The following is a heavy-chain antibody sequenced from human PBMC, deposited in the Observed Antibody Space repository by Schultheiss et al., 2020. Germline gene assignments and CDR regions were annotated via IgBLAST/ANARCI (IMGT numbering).Heavy chain of an antibody. J-gene: IGHJ3*02. CDR3: ARAKAAAGTWEYAFDI. V-gene: IGHV4-34*01. CDR1: GGSFSGYY. CDR2: INHSGST. D-gene: IGHD6-13*01. Sequence: SETLSLTCAVYGGSFSGYYWSWIRQPPGKGLEWIGEINHSGSTNYNPSLKSRVTISVDTSKNQFSLKLSSVTAADTAVYYCARAKAAAGTWEYAFDIWGQGTTVTISS.